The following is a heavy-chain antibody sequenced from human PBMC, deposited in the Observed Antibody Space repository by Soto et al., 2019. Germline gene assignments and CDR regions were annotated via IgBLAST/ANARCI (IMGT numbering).Heavy chain of an antibody. D-gene: IGHD3-10*01. J-gene: IGHJ4*02. CDR2: ISYTATT. Sequence: QVQLQESGPGLVKPSETLSLTCAVSGAYISSGGYYWTWIRQSGKGLEWIGYISYTATTYYSPSLQDRVTIPLDTSKNQFSLMLISVTAADTAGYFCARSPPRGSDYWGQGILVTVAS. V-gene: IGHV4-31*11. CDR3: ARSPPRGSDY. CDR1: GAYISSGGYY.